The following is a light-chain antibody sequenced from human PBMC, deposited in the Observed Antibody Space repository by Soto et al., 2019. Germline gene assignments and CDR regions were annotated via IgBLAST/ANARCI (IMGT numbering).Light chain of an antibody. Sequence: DIQMTQSPSTLSASVGDRVTITCRASQSIDSWLAWYQQKPGKAPKLLMYDASSLESGVSSRFSGSGSGTEFTLIISSLQPEDFATYYCQQTNSFPLTFGGGTKVDIK. CDR2: DAS. CDR3: QQTNSFPLT. J-gene: IGKJ4*01. V-gene: IGKV1-5*01. CDR1: QSIDSW.